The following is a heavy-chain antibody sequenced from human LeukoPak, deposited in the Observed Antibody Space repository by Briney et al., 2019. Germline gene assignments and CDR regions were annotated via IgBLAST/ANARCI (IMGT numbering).Heavy chain of an antibody. CDR3: ARGDGEQLDN. CDR1: GVTFSSNW. D-gene: IGHD1/OR15-1a*01. Sequence: GGSLRLSCSVSGVTFSSNWMHWVRQAPGKGLVWVSRIIGDGSYTSYADSVKGRFTISRDNAKNTLYLQLNSLRAEDTAVYYCARGDGEQLDNWGQGTLVTVSS. V-gene: IGHV3-74*01. J-gene: IGHJ4*02. CDR2: IIGDGSYT.